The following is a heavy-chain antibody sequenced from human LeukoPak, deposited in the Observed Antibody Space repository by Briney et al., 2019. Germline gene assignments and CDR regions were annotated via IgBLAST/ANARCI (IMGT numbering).Heavy chain of an antibody. CDR1: GFTFSTYS. J-gene: IGHJ4*02. Sequence: GGSLRLSCAASGFTFSTYSMNWVRQAPGKGLEWVACISSTSSYIYYPDSVKGRFTISRDNAKSSLFLQMNSLRAEDTAAYYCVREADTAMGSEVFDYWGQGTLVTVSS. CDR2: ISSTSSYI. D-gene: IGHD5-18*01. CDR3: VREADTAMGSEVFDY. V-gene: IGHV3-21*01.